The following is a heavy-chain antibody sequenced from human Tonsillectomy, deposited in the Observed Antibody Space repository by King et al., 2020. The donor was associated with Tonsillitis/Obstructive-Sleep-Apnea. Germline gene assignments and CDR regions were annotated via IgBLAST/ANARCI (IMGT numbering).Heavy chain of an antibody. CDR1: GYTFSSYG. D-gene: IGHD4-17*01. CDR3: ARDGDYAGSFDI. V-gene: IGHV3-33*01. CDR2: ICYDGSNK. Sequence: VQLVESGGGVVQPGRSLRLSCAAAGYTFSSYGMHWVRRAPGKGLEWVAVICYDGSNKYYADSVKGRFSTSRDTSKNTLYLQMNSLRAEDTAVYYCARDGDYAGSFDIWGQGTMVTVSS. J-gene: IGHJ3*02.